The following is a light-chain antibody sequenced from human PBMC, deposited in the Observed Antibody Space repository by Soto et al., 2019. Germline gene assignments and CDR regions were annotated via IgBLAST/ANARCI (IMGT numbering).Light chain of an antibody. CDR3: QQYNNWPLT. Sequence: EIVLTQSPGTLSLSPGERATLSCRASQSVSSYLAWYQQKPGQAPRLFIYGASTRATGIPARFSGSGSGTEFTLTISSLQSEDFAVYYCQQYNNWPLTFGGGTKVDIK. V-gene: IGKV3-15*01. J-gene: IGKJ4*01. CDR1: QSVSSY. CDR2: GAS.